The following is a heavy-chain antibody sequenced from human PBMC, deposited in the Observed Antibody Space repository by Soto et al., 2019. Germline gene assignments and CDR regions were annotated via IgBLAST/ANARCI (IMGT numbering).Heavy chain of an antibody. J-gene: IGHJ4*02. CDR1: GFTFSSYA. D-gene: IGHD5-12*01. CDR3: AKAKRDGYNPLFYFDD. Sequence: HPGGSLRLSCTASGFTFSSYAMSWVRQAPGKGLEWVSAISGSGGSTYYADSVKGRFTISRDNSKNTLYLQMNSLRAEDTAVYYCAKAKRDGYNPLFYFDDCGQGTLVTVSS. CDR2: ISGSGGST. V-gene: IGHV3-23*01.